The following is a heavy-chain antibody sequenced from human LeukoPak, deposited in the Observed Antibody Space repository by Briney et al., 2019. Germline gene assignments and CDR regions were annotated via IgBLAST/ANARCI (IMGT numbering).Heavy chain of an antibody. CDR3: ARRKEVQTTFDC. V-gene: IGHV3-7*01. J-gene: IGHJ4*02. Sequence: GGSLRLSCVASGFTFSNFYMRWVRQAPGKGLEWVANIKEDGSETHYVDSVKGRFTISRDNAKNSLDLQMNSLRAEDTAVYYCARRKEVQTTFDCWGQGTLVTVSS. CDR1: GFTFSNFY. D-gene: IGHD4/OR15-4a*01. CDR2: IKEDGSET.